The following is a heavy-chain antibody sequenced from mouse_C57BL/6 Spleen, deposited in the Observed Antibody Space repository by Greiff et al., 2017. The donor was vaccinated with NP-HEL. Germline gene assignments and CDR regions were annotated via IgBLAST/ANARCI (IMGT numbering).Heavy chain of an antibody. D-gene: IGHD1-1*01. J-gene: IGHJ1*03. V-gene: IGHV1-55*01. CDR2: IYPGSGST. CDR3: STTVVATRYFDV. Sequence: QVHVKQSGAELVKPGASVKMSCKASGYTFTSYWITWVKQRPGQGLEWIGDIYPGSGSTNYNEKFKSKATLTVDTSSSTAYMQLSSLTSEDSAVYYCSTTVVATRYFDVWGTGTTVTVSS. CDR1: GYTFTSYW.